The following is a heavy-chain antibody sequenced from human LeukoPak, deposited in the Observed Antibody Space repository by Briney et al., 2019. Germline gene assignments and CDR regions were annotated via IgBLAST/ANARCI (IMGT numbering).Heavy chain of an antibody. CDR2: INHSGST. V-gene: IGHV4-34*01. CDR1: GGSFSGYY. D-gene: IGHD6-13*01. CDR3: ARDVLYSSSWYTREDYYYYGMDV. Sequence: SETLSLTCAVYGGSFSGYYWSWIRQPPGKGREWIGEINHSGSTNYNPSLKSRVTISVDTSKNQFSLKLSSVTAADTAVYYCARDVLYSSSWYTREDYYYYGMDVWGQGTTVTVSS. J-gene: IGHJ6*02.